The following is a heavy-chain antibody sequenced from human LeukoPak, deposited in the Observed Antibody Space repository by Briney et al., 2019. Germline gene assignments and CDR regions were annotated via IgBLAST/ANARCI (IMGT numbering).Heavy chain of an antibody. Sequence: SETLSLTCTVSGGSISSYYWSWIRQPPGKGLEWIGYIYYSGSTNYNPSLKSRVTISLDTSKNQFSLKLSSVTAADTAVYYCARAVGGAAADYWGQGTLVTVSS. J-gene: IGHJ4*02. CDR1: GGSISSYY. CDR3: ARAVGGAAADY. CDR2: IYYSGST. V-gene: IGHV4-59*01. D-gene: IGHD6-13*01.